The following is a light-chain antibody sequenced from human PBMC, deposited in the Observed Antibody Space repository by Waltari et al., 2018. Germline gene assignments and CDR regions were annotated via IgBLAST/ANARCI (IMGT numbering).Light chain of an antibody. V-gene: IGKV3-20*01. CDR1: QSVSTNY. J-gene: IGKJ1*01. CDR2: GAS. Sequence: EIVLTQSPGTLSLSPGERATLPCRASQSVSTNYLLWYQQKPGQAPRVLIYGASNRATGIPDRFSGSGSGTDFTLTISRLEPEDVAVYYCQQFGSSPRTFGQGTKVEIK. CDR3: QQFGSSPRT.